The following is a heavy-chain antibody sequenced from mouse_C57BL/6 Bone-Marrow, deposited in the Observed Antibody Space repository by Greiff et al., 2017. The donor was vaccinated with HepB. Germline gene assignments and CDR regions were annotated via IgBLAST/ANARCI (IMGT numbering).Heavy chain of an antibody. V-gene: IGHV1-39*01. CDR1: GYSFTDYN. CDR2: INPNYGTT. Sequence: EVQLQQSGAELARPGASVKLSCKASGYSFTDYNMNWVKQSNGKSLEWIGVINPNYGTTSYNQKFKGKATLTVDQSSSTAYMQLNSLTSEDSAVYYCARDYYYGSSYDDYWGQGTTLTVSS. CDR3: ARDYYYGSSYDDY. D-gene: IGHD1-1*01. J-gene: IGHJ2*01.